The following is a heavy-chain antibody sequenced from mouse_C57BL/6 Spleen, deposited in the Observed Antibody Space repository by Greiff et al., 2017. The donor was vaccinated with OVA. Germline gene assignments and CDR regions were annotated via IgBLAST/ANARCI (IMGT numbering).Heavy chain of an antibody. CDR3: ARNYYGSTYEGFAY. Sequence: VQLQESGAELVKPGASVKMSCKASGYTFTSYWITWVKQRPGQGLEWIGDISPGSGSTNYNEKFKSTATLTVDTSSSTADMQLSSLTSEDSAVYYCARNYYGSTYEGFAYWGQGTLVTVSA. D-gene: IGHD1-1*01. CDR2: ISPGSGST. V-gene: IGHV1-55*01. CDR1: GYTFTSYW. J-gene: IGHJ3*01.